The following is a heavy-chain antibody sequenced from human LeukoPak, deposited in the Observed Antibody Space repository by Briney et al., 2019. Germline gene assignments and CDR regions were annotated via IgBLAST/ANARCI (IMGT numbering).Heavy chain of an antibody. CDR2: IYYSGST. D-gene: IGHD1-26*01. V-gene: IGHV4-30-4*01. CDR3: ASAKEISGSYYNYYYYMDV. CDR1: GGSISSGDYY. J-gene: IGHJ6*03. Sequence: KTSETLSLTCTVSGGSISSGDYYWSWIRQPPGKGLEWIGYIYYSGSTYYNPSLKSRVTISVDTSKNQFSLKLSSVTAADTAVYYCASAKEISGSYYNYYYYMDVWGKGTTVTVSS.